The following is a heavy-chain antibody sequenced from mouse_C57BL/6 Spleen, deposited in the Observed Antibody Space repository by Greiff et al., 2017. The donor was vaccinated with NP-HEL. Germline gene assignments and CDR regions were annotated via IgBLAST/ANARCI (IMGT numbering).Heavy chain of an antibody. V-gene: IGHV1-62-2*01. CDR3: ARHELSLPRDSLYYAMDY. Sequence: QVQLQQSGAELVKPGASVKLSCKASGYTFTEYTIHWVKQRSGQGLEWIGWFYPGSGSIKYNEKFKDKATLTADKSSSTVYMELSSLTSEDSAVYFCARHELSLPRDSLYYAMDYWGQGTSVTVSS. J-gene: IGHJ4*01. CDR1: GYTFTEYT. CDR2: FYPGSGSI. D-gene: IGHD2-1*01.